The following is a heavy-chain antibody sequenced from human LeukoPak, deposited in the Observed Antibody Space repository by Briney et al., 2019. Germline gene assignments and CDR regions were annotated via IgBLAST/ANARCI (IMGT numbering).Heavy chain of an antibody. CDR1: GGTFSDYV. D-gene: IGHD6-19*01. V-gene: IGHV1-69*01. Sequence: SVKVSCKASGGTFSDYVITWVRQAPGQGLEWMGGIFTVSETTNYAQKFQGRVTFTADESTTTAYMELSSLRSEDTAVYYCARGGRYSSAWFFDPWGQGTLVTVSS. CDR2: IFTVSETT. J-gene: IGHJ5*02. CDR3: ARGGRYSSAWFFDP.